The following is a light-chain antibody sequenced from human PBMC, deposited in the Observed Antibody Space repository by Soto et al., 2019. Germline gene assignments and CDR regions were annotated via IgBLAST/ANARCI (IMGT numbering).Light chain of an antibody. CDR3: QQYGRSPWT. CDR2: GAS. CDR1: QRVSSNY. V-gene: IGKV3-20*01. Sequence: ELVWTQSPGTVSLSPGESATLSCRASQRVSSNYVAWFQQKTGQAPRLPIHGASERATGIPDRFSGSGSGTDFTLTLSGLEPEDCAVDECQQYGRSPWTFGQGTKVDIK. J-gene: IGKJ1*01.